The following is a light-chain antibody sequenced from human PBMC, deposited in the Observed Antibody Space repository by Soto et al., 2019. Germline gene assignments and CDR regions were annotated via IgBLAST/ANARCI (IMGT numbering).Light chain of an antibody. J-gene: IGKJ1*01. CDR1: QGISTY. CDR2: GAS. CDR3: QKYDSAPRT. V-gene: IGKV1-27*01. Sequence: DIQMTQSPSSLSASVGDRVTITCRASQGISTYLAWYQQKPGKVPKLLIYGASILQSGVPSRFSGSGSGTDFTLTISSLQPEDVATYYCQKYDSAPRTFGQGTKVEIK.